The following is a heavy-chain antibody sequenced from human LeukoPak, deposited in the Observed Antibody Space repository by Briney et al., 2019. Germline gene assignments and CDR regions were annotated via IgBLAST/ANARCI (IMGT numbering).Heavy chain of an antibody. Sequence: SETLSLTCTVSGYSISSGYYWGWIRQPPGKGLEWIGSINHSGSTNYNPSLKSRVTISVDTSKNQFSLKLSSVTAADTAVYYCATNRWFDPWGQGTLVTVSS. CDR2: INHSGST. D-gene: IGHD2-8*01. CDR3: ATNRWFDP. J-gene: IGHJ5*02. CDR1: GYSISSGYY. V-gene: IGHV4-38-2*02.